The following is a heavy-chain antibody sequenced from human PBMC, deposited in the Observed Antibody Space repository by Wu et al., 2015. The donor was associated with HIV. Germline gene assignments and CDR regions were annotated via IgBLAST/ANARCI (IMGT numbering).Heavy chain of an antibody. CDR2: SSLPLGRD. J-gene: IGHJ4*02. V-gene: IGHV1-69*05. D-gene: IGHD5-18*01. CDR1: GGIFSSYA. Sequence: QVQLVQSEAEVKKPGSSVKVSCKASGGIFSSYAISWVRQAPDKDLSGWEGSSLPLGRDKYGQKFQGXVTFTMDESTTIVYMELNSLRFEDTAVYYCARQEGYSYGLKDWGQGTLVTVSS. CDR3: ARQEGYSYGLKD.